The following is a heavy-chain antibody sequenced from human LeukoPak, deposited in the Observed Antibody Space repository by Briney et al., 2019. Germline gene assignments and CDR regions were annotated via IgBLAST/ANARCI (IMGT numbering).Heavy chain of an antibody. Sequence: ASVKVSCKASGDTFINDYIHWVRQAPGQGLEWMGVSNPGGGATTYAQKFQGRVTITADKSTSTAYMELSSLRSEDTAVYYCATGARGYSSSWYVGYYYYYMDVWGKGTTVTVSS. V-gene: IGHV1-46*01. CDR2: SNPGGGAT. D-gene: IGHD6-13*01. CDR1: GDTFINDY. CDR3: ATGARGYSSSWYVGYYYYYMDV. J-gene: IGHJ6*03.